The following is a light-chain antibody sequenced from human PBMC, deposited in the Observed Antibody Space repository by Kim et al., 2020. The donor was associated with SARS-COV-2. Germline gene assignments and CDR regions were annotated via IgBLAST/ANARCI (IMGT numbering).Light chain of an antibody. J-gene: IGKJ4*01. V-gene: IGKV3-20*01. CDR1: KMVANDY. CDR3: HQYASSPLT. Sequence: SPGGRDAPSCRASKMVANDYLAWFQQEPGQAPKLLIYGASSRTVGTPARFSGSGSGTQFTLTISRLEPEDSAVYYCHQYASSPLTFGGGTKVDIK. CDR2: GAS.